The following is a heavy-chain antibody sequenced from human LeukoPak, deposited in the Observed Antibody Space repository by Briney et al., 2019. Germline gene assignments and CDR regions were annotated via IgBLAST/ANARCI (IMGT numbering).Heavy chain of an antibody. V-gene: IGHV4-4*07. CDR2: IYTSGST. CDR3: TRGSIAYYYMDV. CDR1: GVSISSYY. D-gene: IGHD3-22*01. Sequence: PSETLSLTCTVSGVSISSYYWSWIRQAAGKGLEWIARIYTSGSTNYNPSLKSRVTMSVDTSKTQFSLKLRSVTAADTAVYYCTRGSIAYYYMDVWGKGTTLTISS. J-gene: IGHJ6*03.